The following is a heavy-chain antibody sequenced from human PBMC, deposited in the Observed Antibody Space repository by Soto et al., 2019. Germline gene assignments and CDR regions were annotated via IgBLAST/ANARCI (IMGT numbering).Heavy chain of an antibody. CDR2: ISYDGSNK. Sequence: GGSLRLSCAASGFTFSSYAMHWVRQAPGKGLEWVAVISYDGSNKYYADSVKGRFTISRDNSKNTLYLQMNSLRAEDTAVYHCARGHSGSYLDYWGQGTLVTVSS. CDR1: GFTFSSYA. CDR3: ARGHSGSYLDY. V-gene: IGHV3-30-3*01. D-gene: IGHD1-26*01. J-gene: IGHJ4*02.